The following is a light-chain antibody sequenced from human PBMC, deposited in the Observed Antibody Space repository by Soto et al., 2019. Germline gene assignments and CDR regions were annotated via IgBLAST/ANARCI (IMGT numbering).Light chain of an antibody. V-gene: IGLV2-11*01. CDR3: CSYAGSYTL. Sequence: QSALTQPRSVSGSPGQSVTISCTGTSSDVGGYNYVSWYQQHPSKAPKLMIYDVSKRPSGVPDRFSGSKSGNTASLTISGLQAEDEADYCCCSYAGSYTLFGGGTQLTVL. CDR2: DVS. J-gene: IGLJ2*01. CDR1: SSDVGGYNY.